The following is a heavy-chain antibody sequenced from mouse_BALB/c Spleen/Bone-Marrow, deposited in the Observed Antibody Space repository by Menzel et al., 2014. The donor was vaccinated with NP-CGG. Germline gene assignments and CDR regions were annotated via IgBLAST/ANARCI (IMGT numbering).Heavy chain of an antibody. J-gene: IGHJ1*01. CDR1: G. CDR2: IYPGDGDT. Sequence: GMQWVKQRPGQGLEWIGAIYPGDGDTRYTQKFKGKATLTADKSSSTAYMRLSSLASEDSAVYYCARGYYYGSTYGWYFDVWGAGTTVTVSS. V-gene: IGHV1-87*01. D-gene: IGHD1-1*01. CDR3: ARGYYYGSTYGWYFDV.